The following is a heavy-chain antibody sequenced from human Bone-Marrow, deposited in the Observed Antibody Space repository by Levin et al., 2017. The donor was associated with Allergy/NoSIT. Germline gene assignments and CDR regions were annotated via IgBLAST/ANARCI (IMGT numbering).Heavy chain of an antibody. V-gene: IGHV5-51*01. J-gene: IGHJ6*02. CDR3: ARQLSGSRLYYGMDV. Sequence: GESLKISCKGSGYSFTSYWIGWVRQMPGKGLEWMGIIYPGDSDTRYSPSFQGQVTISADKSISTAYLQWSSLKASDTAMYYCARQLSGSRLYYGMDVWGQGTTVTVSS. CDR2: IYPGDSDT. D-gene: IGHD5-18*01. CDR1: GYSFTSYW.